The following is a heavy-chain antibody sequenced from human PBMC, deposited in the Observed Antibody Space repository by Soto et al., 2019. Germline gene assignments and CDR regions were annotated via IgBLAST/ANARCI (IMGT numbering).Heavy chain of an antibody. Sequence: SETLSLTCAVYGGSFSGYYWSWIRQPPGKGLEWIGEINHSGSTNYNPSLKSRVTISVDTSKNQFSLKLSSVTAADTAVYYCARDQLEKYSSSRYYYYGMDVWGQGTTVTVSS. D-gene: IGHD6-6*01. CDR3: ARDQLEKYSSSRYYYYGMDV. V-gene: IGHV4-34*01. J-gene: IGHJ6*02. CDR2: INHSGST. CDR1: GGSFSGYY.